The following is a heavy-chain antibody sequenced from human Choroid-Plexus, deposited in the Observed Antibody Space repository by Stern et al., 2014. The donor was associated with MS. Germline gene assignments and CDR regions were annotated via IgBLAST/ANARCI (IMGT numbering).Heavy chain of an antibody. J-gene: IGHJ6*02. CDR1: GFTFGNYW. CDR2: ITEDGTEK. V-gene: IGHV3-7*01. D-gene: IGHD3-3*01. Sequence: EVQLVESGGGLVQPGGSLTISCTAAGFTFGNYWMTWVRQAPGKGMEWVANITEDGTEKNYVDSVKGRFTISRDNARNSLYLQMNSLRVEDTALYYCARVYNTIYGIVTQRGSGMDVLGQGTTVIVSS. CDR3: ARVYNTIYGIVTQRGSGMDV.